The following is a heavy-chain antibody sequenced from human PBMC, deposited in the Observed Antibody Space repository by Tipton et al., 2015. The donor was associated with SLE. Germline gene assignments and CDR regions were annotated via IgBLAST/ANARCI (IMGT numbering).Heavy chain of an antibody. CDR1: GGGSLSSTSYY. CDR3: ARDVAPAAVPLFEY. CDR2: IYYTGDT. J-gene: IGHJ4*02. D-gene: IGHD2-2*01. Sequence: TLSLTCTVSGGGSLSSTSYYWGWIRQPPGKGPEWIGSIYYTGDTNYNPSLKSRVTMSVDTSKNQISLKLSSVTAADTAVYYCARDVAPAAVPLFEYWGQGTLVTVSS. V-gene: IGHV4-39*07.